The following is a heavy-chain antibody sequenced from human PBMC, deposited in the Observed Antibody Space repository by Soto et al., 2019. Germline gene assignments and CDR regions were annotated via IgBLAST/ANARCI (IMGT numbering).Heavy chain of an antibody. Sequence: EVQLLESGGGLVQPGGSLRLSCAASGFTFSSYAMSWVRQAPGKGLEWVSAISGSGGSTYYADYVKGRFTISRDNSKNTLYLQMNSLRAEDTAVYYCAKEPPNGFLEWLLSPYYYYYYYMDVWGKGTTVTVSS. V-gene: IGHV3-23*01. J-gene: IGHJ6*03. D-gene: IGHD3-3*01. CDR3: AKEPPNGFLEWLLSPYYYYYYYMDV. CDR1: GFTFSSYA. CDR2: ISGSGGST.